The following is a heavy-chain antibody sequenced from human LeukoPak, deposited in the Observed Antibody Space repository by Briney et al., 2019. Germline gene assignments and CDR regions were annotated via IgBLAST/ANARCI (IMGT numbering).Heavy chain of an antibody. CDR2: IHDSGST. V-gene: IGHV4-30-4*07. Sequence: SETLSLTCAVSGDSISSGGYSWSWIRQTPGKGLEWIAYIHDSGSTYNNPSLKTRLSISIDTSKNQFSLKLSSVTAADTAVYYCARGVVVAVAALKNNNWFDPWGQGTLVTVSS. CDR1: GDSISSGGYS. D-gene: IGHD2-15*01. J-gene: IGHJ5*02. CDR3: ARGVVVAVAALKNNNWFDP.